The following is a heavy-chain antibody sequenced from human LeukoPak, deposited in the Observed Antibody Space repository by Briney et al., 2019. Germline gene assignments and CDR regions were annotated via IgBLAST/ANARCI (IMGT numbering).Heavy chain of an antibody. D-gene: IGHD3-10*01. Sequence: ASVKVSCKASGGIFSSYAISWVRQAPGQGLEWMGRIIPILDVVNYAQKFQGRVTITADKSTSTAYMELSSLRSEDTAVYYCAREGIITMVRGVIYNYYGMDVWGQGTTVTVSS. CDR2: IIPILDVV. V-gene: IGHV1-69*04. CDR3: AREGIITMVRGVIYNYYGMDV. CDR1: GGIFSSYA. J-gene: IGHJ6*02.